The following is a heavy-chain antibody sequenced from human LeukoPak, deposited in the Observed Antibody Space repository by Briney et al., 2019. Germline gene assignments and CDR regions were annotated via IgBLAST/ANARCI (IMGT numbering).Heavy chain of an antibody. D-gene: IGHD3-3*01. V-gene: IGHV4-4*07. J-gene: IGHJ6*03. CDR3: SRASTPPGVVIIAYHYYSYLDV. Sequence: SETLSLTCTVSGGSISSYYWSWIRQPAGKGLEWIGRIYTSGSTNYNPSLKSRVTMSVDTSKNQFSLKPSSVTAADTAVYYCSRASTPPGVVIIAYHYYSYLDVWGKGTTVTVSS. CDR2: IYTSGST. CDR1: GGSISSYY.